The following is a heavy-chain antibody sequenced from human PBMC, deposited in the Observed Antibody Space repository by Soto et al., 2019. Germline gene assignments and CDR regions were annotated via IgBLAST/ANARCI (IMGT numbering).Heavy chain of an antibody. V-gene: IGHV4-59*01. CDR2: IYYSGST. CDR3: AREEGGYLDKLYYYYGMDV. J-gene: IGHJ6*02. D-gene: IGHD6-25*01. Sequence: PSETLSLTCTVSGGSISSYYWSWIRQPPGKGLEWIGYIYYSGSTNYNPSLKSRVAISVDTSKNQFSLKLSSVTAADTAVYYCAREEGGYLDKLYYYYGMDVWGQGTTVTVSS. CDR1: GGSISSYY.